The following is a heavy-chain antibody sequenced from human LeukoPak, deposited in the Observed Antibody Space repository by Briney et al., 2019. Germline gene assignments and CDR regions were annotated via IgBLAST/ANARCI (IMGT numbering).Heavy chain of an antibody. J-gene: IGHJ4*02. V-gene: IGHV3-23*01. CDR2: ISGSGTRT. Sequence: GGSLRLSCAASGFTFSSYGMNWVRQAPGKGLEWVSAISGSGTRTYYADSVKGRFTISRDSSKNTLYLQMNSLRAEDTAVYYCAKGIRDRGPFDYWGQGTLVTVSS. CDR3: AKGIRDRGPFDY. CDR1: GFTFSSYG.